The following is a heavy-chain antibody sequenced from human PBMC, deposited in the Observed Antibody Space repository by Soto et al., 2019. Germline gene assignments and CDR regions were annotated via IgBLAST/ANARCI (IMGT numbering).Heavy chain of an antibody. CDR1: GFTFSSYS. CDR2: ISSSSSYI. Sequence: PGGSLRLSCAASGFTFSSYSMNWVRQAPGKGLEWVSSISSSSSYIYYADSVKGRFTISRDNAKNSLYLQMNSLRAEDTAVYYCVRVTIAARTYYDYYMDVWGKGTTVTSP. D-gene: IGHD6-6*01. CDR3: VRVTIAARTYYDYYMDV. J-gene: IGHJ6*03. V-gene: IGHV3-21*01.